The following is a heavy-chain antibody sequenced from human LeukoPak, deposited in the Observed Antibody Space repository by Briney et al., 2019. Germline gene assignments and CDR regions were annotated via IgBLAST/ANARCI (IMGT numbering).Heavy chain of an antibody. D-gene: IGHD3-16*02. CDR2: IIPGGGST. Sequence: ASVTVSCKASGYTFTSKYIHWVRQAPGQGLDWMGMIIPGGGSTTYAQKFRDRVTMTRDASTSTVYMELSGLRSEDTALYYCATAGGIIEFFDFWGRGTLVTVSS. CDR1: GYTFTSKY. CDR3: ATAGGIIEFFDF. J-gene: IGHJ2*01. V-gene: IGHV1-46*01.